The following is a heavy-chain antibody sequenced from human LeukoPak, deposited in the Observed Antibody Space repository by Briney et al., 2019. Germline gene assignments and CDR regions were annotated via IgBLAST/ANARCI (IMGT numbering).Heavy chain of an antibody. Sequence: PGRSLRLSCAASGFTFSSYGMHWVRQAPGKGLEWVADISYDGSNKYYADSVKGRFTISRDNSKNTLYPQMNSLRAEDTAVYYCAKVGLTVTTILDYFDYWGQGTLVTVSS. J-gene: IGHJ4*02. CDR3: AKVGLTVTTILDYFDY. D-gene: IGHD4-11*01. CDR2: ISYDGSNK. V-gene: IGHV3-30*18. CDR1: GFTFSSYG.